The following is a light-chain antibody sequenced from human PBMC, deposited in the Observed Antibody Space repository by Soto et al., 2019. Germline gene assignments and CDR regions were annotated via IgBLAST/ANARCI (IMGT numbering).Light chain of an antibody. CDR1: RSYVGGYHY. J-gene: IGLJ2*01. Sequence: QSALTQPPSASGSPGQSVTISCTGTRSYVGGYHYVSWYQQHPGKAPKLMIYEVSKRPSGVPDRFSGSKSGNTASLTVSGLQAEDEDDYYCSSYAGSNNLLFGGGTKLTVL. V-gene: IGLV2-8*01. CDR3: SSYAGSNNLL. CDR2: EVS.